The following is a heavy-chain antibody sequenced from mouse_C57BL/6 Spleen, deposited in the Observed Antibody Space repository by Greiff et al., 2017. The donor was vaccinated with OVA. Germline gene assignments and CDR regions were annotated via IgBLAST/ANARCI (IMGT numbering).Heavy chain of an antibody. D-gene: IGHD1-1*01. J-gene: IGHJ1*03. V-gene: IGHV1-82*01. CDR1: GYAFSSSW. Sequence: VQLQESGPELVKPGASVKISCKASGYAFSSSWMNWVKQRPGKGLEWIGRIYPGDGDTNYNGKFKGKATLTADKPSSTAYMQLSSLTSEDSAVYFCARWGSRDWYFDVWGTGTTVTVSS. CDR2: IYPGDGDT. CDR3: ARWGSRDWYFDV.